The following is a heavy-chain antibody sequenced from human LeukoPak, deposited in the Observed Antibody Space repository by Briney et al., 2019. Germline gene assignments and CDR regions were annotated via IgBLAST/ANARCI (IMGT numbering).Heavy chain of an antibody. CDR2: ISWDGGIT. Sequence: GGSLRLSCAASGFPFDDYAMYWVRQAPGKGLEWVSLISWDGGITYYADSVKGRFTISRDNSKNSLYLQMNSLRAEDTAVYYCARDHPSRQLVISDAFDIWGQGTMVTVSS. CDR3: ARDHPSRQLVISDAFDI. J-gene: IGHJ3*02. V-gene: IGHV3-43D*03. CDR1: GFPFDDYA. D-gene: IGHD6-13*01.